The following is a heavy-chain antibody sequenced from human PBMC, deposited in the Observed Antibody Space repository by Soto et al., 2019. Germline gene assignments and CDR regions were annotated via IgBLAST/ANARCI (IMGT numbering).Heavy chain of an antibody. CDR1: GYSFTSYW. CDR2: IYPGDSDT. V-gene: IGHV5-51*01. CDR3: ARLGSTYCGGDCYSWAFDI. D-gene: IGHD2-21*02. Sequence: GESLKISCKGSGYSFTSYWIGWVRQMPGKGLEWMGIIYPGDSDTRYSPSFQGQVTISADKSISTAYLQWSSLKASDTAMYYCARLGSTYCGGDCYSWAFDIWGRGTMVTVSS. J-gene: IGHJ3*02.